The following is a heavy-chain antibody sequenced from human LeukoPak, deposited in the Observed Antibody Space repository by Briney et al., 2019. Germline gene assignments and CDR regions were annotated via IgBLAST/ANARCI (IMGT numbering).Heavy chain of an antibody. CDR3: ARTYGSGSYFRSYYFDY. CDR1: GYSFTSYW. J-gene: IGHJ4*02. Sequence: GESLKISCKGSGYSFTSYWIGWVRPMPGKGLEWMGIIYPGDSDTRYSPSFQGQVTISADKSISTAYLQWSSLKASDTAMYYCARTYGSGSYFRSYYFDYWGQGTLVTVSS. D-gene: IGHD3-10*01. CDR2: IYPGDSDT. V-gene: IGHV5-51*01.